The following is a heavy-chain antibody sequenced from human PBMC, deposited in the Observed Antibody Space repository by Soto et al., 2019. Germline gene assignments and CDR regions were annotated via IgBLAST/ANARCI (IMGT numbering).Heavy chain of an antibody. CDR2: IKSKGGGETK. CDR1: GLKFSDAR. V-gene: IGHV3-15*07. Sequence: EVQLVESGGGLVKPGASLRLSCAVSGLKFSDARMNWVRQAPGKGLEWVGRIKSKGGGETKDYAAPVKGRFAISRDDSRDTLYLQMNSLKIEDTAVYYCAWDNSGRFRTDHWGQGTLVTVS. J-gene: IGHJ4*02. CDR3: AWDNSGRFRTDH. D-gene: IGHD4-4*01.